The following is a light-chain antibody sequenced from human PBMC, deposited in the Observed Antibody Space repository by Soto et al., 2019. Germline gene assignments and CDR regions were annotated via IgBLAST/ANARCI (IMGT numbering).Light chain of an antibody. J-gene: IGKJ1*01. CDR1: QDINNW. Sequence: DIQMTQSPSTLSASVGDRVTITCRASQDINNWLAWYQQKPGNAPKFLIYDASTLESGVPSRFSGGGSGTEFTLTISSLQPDDSATYYCQQYYSRRTFGQGTKVDSK. CDR2: DAS. V-gene: IGKV1-5*01. CDR3: QQYYSRRT.